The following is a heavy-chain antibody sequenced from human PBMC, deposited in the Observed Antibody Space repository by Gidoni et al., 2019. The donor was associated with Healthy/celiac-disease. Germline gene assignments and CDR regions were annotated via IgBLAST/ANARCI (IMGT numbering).Heavy chain of an antibody. V-gene: IGHV3-66*01. CDR3: AREGVATISTVSSAFDI. J-gene: IGHJ3*02. CDR2: IYSGVST. D-gene: IGHD5-12*01. CDR1: GFTVSRHY. Sequence: EVQLVESGGGLVQPGGSLRLSCAASGFTVSRHYMSWVRQAPGKGLGWVSVIYSGVSTYYADSVKGRLTISRDNSKNTLYLKMNSLRAEDTAVYYCAREGVATISTVSSAFDIWGQGTMVTVSS.